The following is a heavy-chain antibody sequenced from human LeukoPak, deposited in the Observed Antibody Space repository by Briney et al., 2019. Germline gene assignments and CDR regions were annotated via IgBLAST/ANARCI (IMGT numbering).Heavy chain of an antibody. CDR3: ARGSSSWYPYYFDY. CDR2: ISSSSSYI. V-gene: IGHV3-21*01. J-gene: IGHJ4*02. CDR1: GFTFSSYS. D-gene: IGHD6-13*01. Sequence: TGGSLRLSCAASGFTFSSYSMNWVRQAPGKGLEWVSSISSSSSYIYYADSVKGRFTISRDNAKNSLYLQMNSLRAEDTAVYYCARGSSSWYPYYFDYWGQGTLVTVSS.